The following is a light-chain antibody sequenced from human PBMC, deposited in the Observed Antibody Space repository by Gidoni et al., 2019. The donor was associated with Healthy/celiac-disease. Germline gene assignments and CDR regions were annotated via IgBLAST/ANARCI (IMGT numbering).Light chain of an antibody. CDR3: QQYGSSPLT. CDR2: GAS. V-gene: IGKV3-20*01. Sequence: ESALTQFSGTLSVSPGERATLTCRASQSVSNIYLAWYQQKPGQAPRLLIYGASSRATGIPHRISGSGSGTDFTLTISRLEPEDFAVYYCQQYGSSPLTFGGGTRVEIK. CDR1: QSVSNIY. J-gene: IGKJ4*01.